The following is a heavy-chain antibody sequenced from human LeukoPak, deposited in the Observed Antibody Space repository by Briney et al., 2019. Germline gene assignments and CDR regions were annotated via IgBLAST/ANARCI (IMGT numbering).Heavy chain of an antibody. CDR3: ARTLGGSSGWYRGCWFDP. Sequence: SETLSLTCGVYDDSFSNFYWSWIRQPPGKGLEWIGYIYYSGSTSYNPSLKSRVTISVDTSKNQFSLKLSSVTAADTAVYYCARTLGGSSGWYRGCWFDPWSQGTLVTVSS. CDR1: DDSFSNFY. CDR2: IYYSGST. D-gene: IGHD6-19*01. V-gene: IGHV4-59*01. J-gene: IGHJ5*02.